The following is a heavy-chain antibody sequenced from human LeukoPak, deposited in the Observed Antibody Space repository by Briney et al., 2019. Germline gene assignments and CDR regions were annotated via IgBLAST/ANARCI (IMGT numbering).Heavy chain of an antibody. J-gene: IGHJ4*02. CDR3: AKDHSSGWYSEPYFDY. CDR1: GFTFSSYG. CDR2: ISYDGSNK. D-gene: IGHD6-19*01. Sequence: PGRSLRLSCAASGFTFSSYGMHWVCQAPGKGLEWVAVISYDGSNKYYADSVKGRFTISRDNSKNTLYLQMNSLRAEDTAVYYCAKDHSSGWYSEPYFDYWGQGTLVTVSS. V-gene: IGHV3-30*18.